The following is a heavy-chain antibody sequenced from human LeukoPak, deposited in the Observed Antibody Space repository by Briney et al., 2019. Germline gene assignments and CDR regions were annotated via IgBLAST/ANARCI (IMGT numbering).Heavy chain of an antibody. V-gene: IGHV3-48*03. D-gene: IGHD6-13*01. CDR3: ARVFPGIAAAANY. CDR2: ISSSGRTI. Sequence: GGSLRPSCAASGFTFSSYEMNWVRQAPGKGLEWVSYISSSGRTIYYADSVKGRFTISRDNAKNSLYLQMNSLRAEDTAVYYCARVFPGIAAAANYWGQGTLVTVSS. J-gene: IGHJ4*02. CDR1: GFTFSSYE.